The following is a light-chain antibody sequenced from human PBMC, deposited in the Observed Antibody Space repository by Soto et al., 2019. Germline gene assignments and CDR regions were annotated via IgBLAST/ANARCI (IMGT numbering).Light chain of an antibody. J-gene: IGKJ2*01. CDR1: QDIRTE. CDR3: QQYNSYSYT. V-gene: IGKV1-6*01. CDR2: ATS. Sequence: AIQMTQSPSSLSASVGDRVTITCRASQDIRTELGWYQQKPGNAPKLLIYATSILQSGVPSRFSGIGSGTDFTLTISSLQPEDFATYYCQQYNSYSYTFGQGTKLEIK.